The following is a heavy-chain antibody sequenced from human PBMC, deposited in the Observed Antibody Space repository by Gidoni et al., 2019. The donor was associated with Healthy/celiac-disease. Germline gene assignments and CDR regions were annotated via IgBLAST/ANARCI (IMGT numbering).Heavy chain of an antibody. D-gene: IGHD3-22*01. V-gene: IGHV4-34*01. Sequence: QVQLQQWGAGLLKPSETLSLTCAMSGPSFSGYYWSWIRHSPGRGLEWIAEITHTGSTNYKPSLRSRVTISVDASKNQFSLQLRSVTAADTAVYYCARGRYHDSSGFPYWGQGTLVTVSS. CDR2: ITHTGST. J-gene: IGHJ4*02. CDR3: ARGRYHDSSGFPY. CDR1: GPSFSGYY.